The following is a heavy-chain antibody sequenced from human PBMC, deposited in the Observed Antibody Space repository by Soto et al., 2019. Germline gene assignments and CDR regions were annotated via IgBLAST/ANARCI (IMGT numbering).Heavy chain of an antibody. Sequence: QVPLVQSGAEVKKPGASVKVSCKASGYTFTSYGISWVRQAPGQGLEWMGWISAYNGNTNYAQKLQGRVTMTTDTSTSTAYMELRSLRSDDTAVYYCARDLKERYYDSSGYYDYWGQGTLVTVSS. CDR2: ISAYNGNT. D-gene: IGHD3-22*01. V-gene: IGHV1-18*01. CDR3: ARDLKERYYDSSGYYDY. CDR1: GYTFTSYG. J-gene: IGHJ4*02.